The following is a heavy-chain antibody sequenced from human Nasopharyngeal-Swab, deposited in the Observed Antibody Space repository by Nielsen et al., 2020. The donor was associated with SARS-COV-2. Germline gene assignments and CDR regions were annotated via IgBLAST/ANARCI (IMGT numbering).Heavy chain of an antibody. CDR1: GFTFSDYY. V-gene: IGHV3-11*06. CDR2: ISSSSSYI. Sequence: GGSLRLSCAASGFTFSDYYTSWIRQAPGKGLEWVSSISSSSSYIYYADSVKGRFTISRDNAKNSLYLQMNSLRAEDTAVYYCARDPGRWVRGVYYWGQGTLVTVSS. CDR3: ARDPGRWVRGVYY. J-gene: IGHJ4*02. D-gene: IGHD3-10*01.